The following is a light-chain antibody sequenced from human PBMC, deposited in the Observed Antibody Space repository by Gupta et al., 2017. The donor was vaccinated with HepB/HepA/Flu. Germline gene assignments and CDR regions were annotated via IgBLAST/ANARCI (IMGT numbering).Light chain of an antibody. V-gene: IGLV1-47*01. CDR2: RNN. Sequence: QSVLTQPPSASGTPGQRVTISCSRSSSNIGTNYVYWYQQLPGTAPKVLIYRNNQRPSGVPDRFSGSKSGTSASLAISGLRSEDEADYYCAAWDDSLSGPVFGGGTQLTVL. CDR1: SSNIGTNY. CDR3: AAWDDSLSGPV. J-gene: IGLJ7*01.